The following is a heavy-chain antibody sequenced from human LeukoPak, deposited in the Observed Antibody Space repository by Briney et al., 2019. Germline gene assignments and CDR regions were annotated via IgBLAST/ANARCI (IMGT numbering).Heavy chain of an antibody. CDR1: GYTLTELS. Sequence: ASVKVSCKLSGYTLTELSMHWVRQAPGKGLEWMGCFHPEDNVTINAQSFQGRVTMTEDTSTNTAYMELNSLRSEDTAVYYCARGRLGSYYYYMDVWGKGTTVTISS. J-gene: IGHJ6*03. CDR3: ARGRLGSYYYYMDV. V-gene: IGHV1-24*01. D-gene: IGHD3-10*01. CDR2: FHPEDNVT.